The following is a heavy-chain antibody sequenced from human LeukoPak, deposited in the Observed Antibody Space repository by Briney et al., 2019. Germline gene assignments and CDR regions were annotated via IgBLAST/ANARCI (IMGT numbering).Heavy chain of an antibody. CDR1: GYSISSGYY. CDR2: IYHSGST. J-gene: IGHJ3*02. D-gene: IGHD3-22*01. CDR3: AREYYYDSSGYPDAFDI. Sequence: SETLSLTCTVSGYSISSGYYWGWIRQPPGKGLEWIGSIYHSGSTYYNPSLKSRVTISVDTSKNQFSLKLSSVTAADTAMYYCAREYYYDSSGYPDAFDIWAKGQWSPSLQ. V-gene: IGHV4-38-2*02.